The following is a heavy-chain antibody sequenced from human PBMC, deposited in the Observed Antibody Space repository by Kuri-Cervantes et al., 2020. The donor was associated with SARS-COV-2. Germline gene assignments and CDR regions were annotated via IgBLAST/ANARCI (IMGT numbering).Heavy chain of an antibody. J-gene: IGHJ3*02. Sequence: GESLKISCKGSGYSFTSYWIGWVRQMPGKGLEWMGIIYPGDSDTRCSPSFQGQVTISADKSISTAYLQWSSLKASDTAMYYCAMSLYLHGSGYYYDAFDIWGQGTMVTVSS. V-gene: IGHV5-51*01. CDR1: GYSFTSYW. CDR3: AMSLYLHGSGYYYDAFDI. CDR2: IYPGDSDT. D-gene: IGHD3-22*01.